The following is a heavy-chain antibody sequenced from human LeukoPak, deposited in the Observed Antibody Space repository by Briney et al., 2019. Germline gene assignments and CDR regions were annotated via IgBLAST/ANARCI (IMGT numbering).Heavy chain of an antibody. CDR2: ITSTGATI. Sequence: GGSLRLSCAASGSDFSEYDMTWVRQAPGKGLEWVSHITSTGATIYYADSVKGRFTIARDNAKNSLSLQMNSLRDEDTAVYFCARVLSSGYSPFDSWGQGILVTVSS. V-gene: IGHV3-11*04. CDR1: GSDFSEYD. J-gene: IGHJ4*02. CDR3: ARVLSSGYSPFDS. D-gene: IGHD3-22*01.